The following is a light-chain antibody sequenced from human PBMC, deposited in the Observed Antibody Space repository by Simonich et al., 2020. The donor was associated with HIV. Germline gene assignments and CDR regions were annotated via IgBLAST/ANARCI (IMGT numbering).Light chain of an antibody. Sequence: QLVLTQSPSASASLGASVKLTCTLSSGHSSYAIAWHQQQPEKGPRYLRKLNSDGRHYKGDGIPDRFSGSSSGAERYLTISSLQSEDEADYYCQTWGTGIRVFGGGTKLTVL. CDR3: QTWGTGIRV. CDR1: SGHSSYA. CDR2: LNSDGRH. J-gene: IGLJ3*02. V-gene: IGLV4-69*01.